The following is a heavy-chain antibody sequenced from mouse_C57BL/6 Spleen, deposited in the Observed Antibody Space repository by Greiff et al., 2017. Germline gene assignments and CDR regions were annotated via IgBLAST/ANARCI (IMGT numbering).Heavy chain of an antibody. CDR1: GYAFSSSW. D-gene: IGHD1-1*01. CDR2: IYPGDGDT. V-gene: IGHV1-82*01. CDR3: ARAITTVVAHYFDY. Sequence: VKLMASGPELVKPGASVQISCKASGYAFSSSWMNWVKQRPGKGLEWIGRIYPGDGDTNYNGKFKGKATLTADKYSSTAYMQLSSLTSEDSAVYFCARAITTVVAHYFDYWGQGTTLTVSS. J-gene: IGHJ2*01.